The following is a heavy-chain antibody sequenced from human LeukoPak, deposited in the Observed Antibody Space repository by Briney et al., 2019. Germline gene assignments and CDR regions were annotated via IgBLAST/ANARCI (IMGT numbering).Heavy chain of an antibody. CDR3: ARGFHVTNYYGSGSYYRYYYYMDV. V-gene: IGHV4-59*01. D-gene: IGHD3-10*01. J-gene: IGHJ6*03. Sequence: SETLSLTCTVSGGSINNYYWTWIRQPPGKGLEWIGYIYYTGGTNYNPSLKSRVTISVDTSKNQFSLKLSSVTAADTAVYYCARGFHVTNYYGSGSYYRYYYYMDVWGKGTTVTVSS. CDR2: IYYTGGT. CDR1: GGSINNYY.